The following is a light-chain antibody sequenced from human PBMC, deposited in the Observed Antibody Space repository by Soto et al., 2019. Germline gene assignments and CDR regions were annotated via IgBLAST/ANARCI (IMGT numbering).Light chain of an antibody. J-gene: IGKJ5*01. V-gene: IGKV3-11*01. CDR2: GAS. CDR3: QQRDSWPIT. Sequence: IVLPQSPASLSLSPGERATLSCRASQSVDSYLVWYQQKPGQAPRLLIFGASNRATGIPARFSGSGSGTDFTLTINSLEPDDFAVYYCQQRDSWPITFGQGTRLEIK. CDR1: QSVDSY.